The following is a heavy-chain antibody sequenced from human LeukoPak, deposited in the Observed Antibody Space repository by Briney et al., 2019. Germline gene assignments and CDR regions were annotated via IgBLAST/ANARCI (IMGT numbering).Heavy chain of an antibody. CDR1: GLIVSNNH. Sequence: PGGSQRLSCAASGLIVSNNHVSWVRQVPGKGLEWVSVVYSSGNTYYANSVKGRFSISRDNSKNTVFLQMNSLRLEDTAVYYCARPYYYDSGTFYSGFWGQGTLVTVSS. CDR2: VYSSGNT. D-gene: IGHD3-22*01. J-gene: IGHJ4*02. V-gene: IGHV3-66*01. CDR3: ARPYYYDSGTFYSGF.